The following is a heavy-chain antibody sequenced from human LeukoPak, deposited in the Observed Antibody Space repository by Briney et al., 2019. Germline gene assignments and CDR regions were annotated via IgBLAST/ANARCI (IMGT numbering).Heavy chain of an antibody. J-gene: IGHJ5*02. CDR2: INPNSGGT. V-gene: IGHV1-2*06. Sequence: VTDSFLASGWTFTGYYMHWVGPAPGRGGEWVGRINPNSGGTNYAQKFQGRITMTRATSISTAYMELSRLRSDDTAVYYCARGIVVVPAAKNWFDPWGQGTLVTVSS. CDR3: ARGIVVVPAAKNWFDP. D-gene: IGHD2-2*01. CDR1: GWTFTGYY.